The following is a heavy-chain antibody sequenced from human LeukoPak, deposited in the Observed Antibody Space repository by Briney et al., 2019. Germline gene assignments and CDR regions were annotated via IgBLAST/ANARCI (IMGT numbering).Heavy chain of an antibody. CDR2: IYHSGST. D-gene: IGHD2-15*01. CDR3: AKSTYIGGSNSY. J-gene: IGHJ4*02. Sequence: SETLSLTCTVSRYSISSGYYWGWIRQPPGKGLEWIGSIYHSGSTYYNPSLKSRVTISVDTSKNQFSLKLSSVTAADTAVYYCAKSTYIGGSNSYWGQGTLVTVSS. CDR1: RYSISSGYY. V-gene: IGHV4-38-2*02.